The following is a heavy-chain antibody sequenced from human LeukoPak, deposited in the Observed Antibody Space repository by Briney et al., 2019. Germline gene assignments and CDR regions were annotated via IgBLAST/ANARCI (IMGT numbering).Heavy chain of an antibody. D-gene: IGHD3-9*01. Sequence: SGPTLVKPTQTLTLTCTFSGFSLSTSGVGVGWIRQPPGKALEWLALIYWDDDKRHSPSLKSRLTITKDTSKNQVVLTMTNMDPVDTATYYCAHIVVYYDILTGYFNWFDPWGQGTLVTVSS. CDR3: AHIVVYYDILTGYFNWFDP. CDR2: IYWDDDK. J-gene: IGHJ5*02. V-gene: IGHV2-5*02. CDR1: GFSLSTSGVG.